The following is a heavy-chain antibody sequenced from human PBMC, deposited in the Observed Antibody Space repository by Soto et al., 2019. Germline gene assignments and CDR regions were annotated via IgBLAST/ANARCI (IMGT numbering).Heavy chain of an antibody. CDR2: MYHSGNT. CDR1: GGSISGSNW. CDR3: GRDRYGDYDGMDV. V-gene: IGHV4-4*02. J-gene: IGHJ6*02. D-gene: IGHD4-17*01. Sequence: QVQLQESGPGLVKPSGTLSLTCAVSGGSISGSNWWSGVRQPPGKGLEWIGEMYHSGNTNYNPSLESPVTLLVDKFKNQFFLKLRFVTAGDAAVYLCGRDRYGDYDGMDVWGQGTTVTVSS.